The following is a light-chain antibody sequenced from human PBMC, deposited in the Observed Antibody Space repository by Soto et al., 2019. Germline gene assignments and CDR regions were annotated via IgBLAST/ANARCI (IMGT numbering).Light chain of an antibody. CDR3: AAWDGSLNGVV. CDR1: RSNIGSNN. Sequence: QSVLTQPPSASGTPGQRVTISCSGSRSNIGSNNVNWYQHLPGTAPKLLIYSNNQRPSEVPDRFSGSKSGTSASLAISGLQSEDEADYYCAAWDGSLNGVVFGGGTKLTVL. V-gene: IGLV1-44*01. J-gene: IGLJ2*01. CDR2: SNN.